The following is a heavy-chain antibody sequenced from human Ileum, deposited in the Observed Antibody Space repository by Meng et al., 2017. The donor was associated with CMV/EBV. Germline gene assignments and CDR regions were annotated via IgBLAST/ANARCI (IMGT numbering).Heavy chain of an antibody. CDR2: INSDGNNI. Sequence: VDSWGGLVYMGRSPRLSCATFRFTISNYWIHGFCQVSGKELQWVSRINSDGNNIVYAESVKGRFTISRDIPKNTVYLQMNSLRAEDPAMYYCVRGSNNWVATDYWGQGTLVTVSS. J-gene: IGHJ4*02. CDR3: VRGSNNWVATDY. CDR1: RFTISNYW. D-gene: IGHD5-12*01. V-gene: IGHV3-74*01.